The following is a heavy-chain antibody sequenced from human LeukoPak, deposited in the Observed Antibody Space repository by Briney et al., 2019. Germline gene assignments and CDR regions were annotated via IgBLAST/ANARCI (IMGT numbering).Heavy chain of an antibody. V-gene: IGHV1-46*01. Sequence: GASVKVSCKASGYTFTSYYMHWVRQAPGQGLEWMGIINPSGGSTSYAQKFQGRVTMTRDMSTSTVYMELSSLRSEDTAVYYCALQGWGYCSSTSCYTGGWGQGTLVTVSS. CDR2: INPSGGST. CDR1: GYTFTSYY. J-gene: IGHJ4*02. D-gene: IGHD2-2*02. CDR3: ALQGWGYCSSTSCYTGG.